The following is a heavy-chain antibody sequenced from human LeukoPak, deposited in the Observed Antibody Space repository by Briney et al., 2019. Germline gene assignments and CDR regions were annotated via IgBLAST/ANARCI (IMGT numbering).Heavy chain of an antibody. CDR1: GYTFTSYA. J-gene: IGHJ3*02. D-gene: IGHD1-26*01. CDR2: INTNTGNP. V-gene: IGHV7-4-1*02. CDR3: ARDPPSIDSAPLDI. Sequence: ASVKVSCKASGYTFTSYAMNWVRQAPGQGLEWMGWINTNTGNPTYAQGFTGRFVFSLDTSVSTAYLQISSLKAEDTAVYYCARDPPSIDSAPLDIWGQGTMVTVSS.